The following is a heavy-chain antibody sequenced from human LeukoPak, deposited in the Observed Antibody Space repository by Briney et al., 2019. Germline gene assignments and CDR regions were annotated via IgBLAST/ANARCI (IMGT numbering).Heavy chain of an antibody. V-gene: IGHV1-69*13. D-gene: IGHD6-6*01. CDR1: GYTFTGHH. CDR3: ARGRKQLGEIDY. J-gene: IGHJ4*02. CDR2: IIPIFGTA. Sequence: SVKVSCKASGYTFTGHHIHWVRQAPGQGLEWMGGIIPIFGTANYAQKFQGRVTITADESTSTAYMELSSLRSEDTAVYYCARGRKQLGEIDYWGQGTLVTVSS.